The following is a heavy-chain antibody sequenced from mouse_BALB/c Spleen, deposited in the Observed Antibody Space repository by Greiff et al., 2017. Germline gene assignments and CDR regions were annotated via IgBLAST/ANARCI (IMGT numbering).Heavy chain of an antibody. CDR1: GFTFSSYG. CDR3: AREGGNYDWYFDV. Sequence: EVQGVESGGGLVQPGGSLKLSCAASGFTFSSYGMSWVRQTPDKRLELVAIINSNGGSTYYPDSVKGRFTISRDNAKNTLYLQMSSLKSEDTAMYYCAREGGNYDWYFDVWGAGTTVTVSS. D-gene: IGHD2-1*01. V-gene: IGHV5-6-3*01. J-gene: IGHJ1*01. CDR2: INSNGGST.